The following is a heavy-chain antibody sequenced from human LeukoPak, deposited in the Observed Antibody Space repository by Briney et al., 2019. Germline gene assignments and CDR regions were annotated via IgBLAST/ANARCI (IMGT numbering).Heavy chain of an antibody. D-gene: IGHD5-18*01. CDR1: GLTFSTYW. CDR2: ISGSGSKT. J-gene: IGHJ3*02. V-gene: IGHV3-23*01. CDR3: VKEPRGYSFSFDI. Sequence: PGGSLRLSCAASGLTFSTYWMNWVRQAPGKGLEWDSAISGSGSKTFYADSVKGRFTISRDNPKNTLYLQMNSLRPEDTAVYYCVKEPRGYSFSFDIWGQGTMVTVSS.